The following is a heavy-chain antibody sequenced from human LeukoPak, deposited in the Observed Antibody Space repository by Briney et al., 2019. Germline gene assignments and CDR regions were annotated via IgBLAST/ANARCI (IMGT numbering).Heavy chain of an antibody. V-gene: IGHV4-59*01. CDR2: IYYSGST. J-gene: IGHJ6*03. CDR1: GGSISSYY. D-gene: IGHD6-13*01. CDR3: ARVPYSSSWAYYYYMDV. Sequence: PSETLSLTCTVSGGSISSYYWSWIRQPPGKGLEWIGYIYYSGSTNYNPSLKSRVTISVDTSKNQFSLKLSSVTAADTAVYYCARVPYSSSWAYYYYMDVWGKGTTVTVS.